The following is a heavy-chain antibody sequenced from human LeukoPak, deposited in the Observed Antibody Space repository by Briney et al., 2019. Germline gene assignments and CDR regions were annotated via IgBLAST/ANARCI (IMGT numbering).Heavy chain of an antibody. CDR3: ARVGYRPRYCSSTSCYNPINYYFDY. V-gene: IGHV4-59*01. J-gene: IGHJ4*02. Sequence: SETLSLTCTVSGGSIRSYYWSWIRQPPGKGLGWIEYIYYSGSTYYNPSLKSRVTISVDTSKNQFSLKLSSVTAADTAVYYCARVGYRPRYCSSTSCYNPINYYFDYWGQGTLVTVSS. CDR2: IYYSGST. D-gene: IGHD2-2*02. CDR1: GGSIRSYY.